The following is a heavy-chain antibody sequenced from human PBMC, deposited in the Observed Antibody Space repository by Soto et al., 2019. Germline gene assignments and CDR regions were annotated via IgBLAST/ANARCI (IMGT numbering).Heavy chain of an antibody. Sequence: KPSETLSLTCTVSGGSISSYYWSWIRQPPGKGLEWIGYIYYTGNTNYNPSLKSRVTISVDTSKNQFSLRLSSVTAADTAVYYCARHVLYVPYDYWGQGNLVTVSS. CDR1: GGSISSYY. CDR3: ARHVLYVPYDY. D-gene: IGHD2-2*02. V-gene: IGHV4-59*01. J-gene: IGHJ4*02. CDR2: IYYTGNT.